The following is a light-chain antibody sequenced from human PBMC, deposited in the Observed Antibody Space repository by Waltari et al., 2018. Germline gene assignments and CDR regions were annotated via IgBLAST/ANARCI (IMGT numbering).Light chain of an antibody. V-gene: IGKV1-5*01. CDR1: QRISHY. J-gene: IGKJ4*01. CDR2: HAS. Sequence: DIQMTQSPSTLSASIGDSVTITCRASQRISHYLAWYQQKPGRAPKLLIYHASTLDSGVPSRFSGGASGTKFTLTIRSLQPDDVASYYCQQYDSYSALTFGGGTKVEIK. CDR3: QQYDSYSALT.